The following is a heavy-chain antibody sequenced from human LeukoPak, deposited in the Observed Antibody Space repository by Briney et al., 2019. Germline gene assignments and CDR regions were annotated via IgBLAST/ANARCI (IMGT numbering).Heavy chain of an antibody. D-gene: IGHD3-10*01. Sequence: GGSLRLSCAASGFTFSGSAMHWVRQASGEGLEWVGRIRSKANSYATAYAASVKGRFTISRDDSKNTAYLQMNSLKTEDTAVYYCTGALLWFGELSNYYYYYGMDVRGKGTTVTVSS. CDR3: TGALLWFGELSNYYYYYGMDV. V-gene: IGHV3-73*01. CDR2: IRSKANSYAT. CDR1: GFTFSGSA. J-gene: IGHJ6*04.